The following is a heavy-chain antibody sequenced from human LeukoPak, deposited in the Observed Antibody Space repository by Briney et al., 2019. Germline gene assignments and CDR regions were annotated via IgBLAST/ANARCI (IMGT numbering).Heavy chain of an antibody. Sequence: VASVKVSCKASGYTFTGYYMHWVRQAPGQGLEWMGWINPNSGGTNYAQKFQGRVTMTRDTSISTAYMELSRLRSDDTAVYYCARGGGYDSSGYYHDYWGQGTLVTVSS. CDR1: GYTFTGYY. J-gene: IGHJ4*02. D-gene: IGHD3-22*01. CDR2: INPNSGGT. V-gene: IGHV1-2*02. CDR3: ARGGGYDSSGYYHDY.